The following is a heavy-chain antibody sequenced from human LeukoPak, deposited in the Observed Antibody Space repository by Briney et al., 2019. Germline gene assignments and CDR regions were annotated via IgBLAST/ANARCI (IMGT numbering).Heavy chain of an antibody. D-gene: IGHD3-22*01. V-gene: IGHV3-7*01. CDR1: GFTFSSYW. CDR3: ARGQDYYDSSGSARRGAFDI. J-gene: IGHJ3*02. CDR2: IKQDGSEK. Sequence: GGSLRLSCAASGFTFSSYWMSWVRQAPVKGLEWVANIKQDGSEKYYVDSVKGRFTISRDNAKNSLYLQMNSLRAEDTAVYYCARGQDYYDSSGSARRGAFDIWGQGTMVTVSS.